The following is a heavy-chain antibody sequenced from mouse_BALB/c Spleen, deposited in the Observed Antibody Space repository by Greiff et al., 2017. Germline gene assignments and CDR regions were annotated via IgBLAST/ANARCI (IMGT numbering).Heavy chain of an antibody. CDR1: GYTFSSYW. CDR3: ALYYDYEDYAMDY. V-gene: IGHV1-9*01. J-gene: IGHJ4*01. Sequence: QVHVKQSGAELMKPGASVKISCKATGYTFSSYWIEWVKQRPGHGLEWIGEILPGSGSTNYNEKFKGKATFTADTSSNTAYMQLSSLTSEDSAVYYCALYYDYEDYAMDYWGQGTSVTVSS. D-gene: IGHD2-4*01. CDR2: ILPGSGST.